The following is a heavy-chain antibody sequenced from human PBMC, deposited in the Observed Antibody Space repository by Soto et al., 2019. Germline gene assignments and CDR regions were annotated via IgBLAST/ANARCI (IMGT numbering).Heavy chain of an antibody. CDR3: ARGGTFSDFWSGYLFPVHMVDNPYYYYYYGMDV. Sequence: ASVKVSCKASGYTFPSYDIHWVRQATGHGLEWMGWMNPNSGNPGYAHKFQGRVTMTRNTSISTAYMELSSLRSEDTAVYYRARGGTFSDFWSGYLFPVHMVDNPYYYYYYGMDVWGQGTTVTVSS. J-gene: IGHJ6*02. V-gene: IGHV1-8*01. CDR2: MNPNSGNP. D-gene: IGHD3-3*01. CDR1: GYTFPSYD.